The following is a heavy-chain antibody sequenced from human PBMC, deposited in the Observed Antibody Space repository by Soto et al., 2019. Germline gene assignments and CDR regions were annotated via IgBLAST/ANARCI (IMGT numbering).Heavy chain of an antibody. J-gene: IGHJ4*02. CDR3: AKDLVGSNADYFDY. CDR2: ISGSGGST. D-gene: IGHD2-15*01. CDR1: RFSFSSSA. Sequence: PWWCLGLSCAASRFSFSSSAMSGVCKAPGKGLEWVSTISGSGGSTYYADSVKGRFTVSRDNSKNTLYLQMNSLRAEDAAVYYCAKDLVGSNADYFDYWGQGTLVTVSS. V-gene: IGHV3-23*01.